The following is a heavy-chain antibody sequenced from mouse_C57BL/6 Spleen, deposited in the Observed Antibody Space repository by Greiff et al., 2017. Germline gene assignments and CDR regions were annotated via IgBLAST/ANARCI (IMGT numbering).Heavy chain of an antibody. V-gene: IGHV1-82*01. CDR2: ISPGDGDT. J-gene: IGHJ1*03. CDR1: GYAFSSSW. Sequence: QVQLQQSGPELVQPGASVKISCKASGYAFSSSWMNWVKQRPGKGLEWIGRISPGDGDTNYNGKFKGKATLTADKSSSTAYMQLSSLTSEDSAVYFCARSGNYDGYWYFDVWGTGTTVTVSS. CDR3: ARSGNYDGYWYFDV. D-gene: IGHD2-4*01.